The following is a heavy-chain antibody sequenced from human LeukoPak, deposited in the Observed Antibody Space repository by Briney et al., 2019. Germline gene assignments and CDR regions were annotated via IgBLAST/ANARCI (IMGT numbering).Heavy chain of an antibody. CDR1: GFTFSSYA. D-gene: IGHD3-22*01. CDR2: ISYDGSNK. CDR3: ANAYYYDSSGYTDAFDI. V-gene: IGHV3-30-3*01. J-gene: IGHJ3*02. Sequence: GGSLRLSCAASGFTFSSYAMHWVRQAPGKGLEWVAVISYDGSNKYYADSVEGRFTISRDNSKNTLYLQMNSLRAEDTAVYYCANAYYYDSSGYTDAFDIWGQGTMVTVSS.